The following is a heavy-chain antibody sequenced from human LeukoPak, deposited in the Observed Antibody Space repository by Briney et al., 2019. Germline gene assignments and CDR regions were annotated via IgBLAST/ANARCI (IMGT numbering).Heavy chain of an antibody. D-gene: IGHD3-22*01. Sequence: PGGSLRLSCVASGFTFSRFEMNWVRQAPGKGLEWVSYISSSSSSIYYADAVKGRFTISRDNAKNSLYLQINSLRAEDTAIYYCARRGYYDSSGYDYWGQGTLVTVSS. CDR2: ISSSSSSI. CDR3: ARRGYYDSSGYDY. V-gene: IGHV3-48*03. J-gene: IGHJ4*02. CDR1: GFTFSRFE.